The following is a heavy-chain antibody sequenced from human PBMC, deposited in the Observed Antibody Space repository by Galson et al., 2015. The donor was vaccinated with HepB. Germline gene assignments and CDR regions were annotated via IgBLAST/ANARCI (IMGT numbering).Heavy chain of an antibody. V-gene: IGHV3-21*01. CDR1: GFTFSSYS. Sequence: SLRLSCAASGFTFSSYSMNWVRQAPGKGLEWVSSISSSSSYIYYADSVKGRFTISRDNAKNSLHLQMNSLRAEDTAVYYCARTGGTTVTTSYFDYWGQGTLVTVSS. CDR2: ISSSSSYI. J-gene: IGHJ4*02. D-gene: IGHD4-17*01. CDR3: ARTGGTTVTTSYFDY.